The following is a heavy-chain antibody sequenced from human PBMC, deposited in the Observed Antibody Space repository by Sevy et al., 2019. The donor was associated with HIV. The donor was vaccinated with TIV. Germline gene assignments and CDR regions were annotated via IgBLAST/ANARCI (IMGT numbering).Heavy chain of an antibody. J-gene: IGHJ4*02. CDR3: AKLIVYSSS. CDR1: GFTFSSYG. V-gene: IGHV3-30*18. D-gene: IGHD6-6*01. Sequence: GGSLRLSCAASGFTFSSYGMHWVRQAPGKGLEWVAVISYDGSNKYYADSVKGRFSISRDNSKNTLYLQMNSLRAEDTAVYYCAKLIVYSSSWGQGTLVTVSS. CDR2: ISYDGSNK.